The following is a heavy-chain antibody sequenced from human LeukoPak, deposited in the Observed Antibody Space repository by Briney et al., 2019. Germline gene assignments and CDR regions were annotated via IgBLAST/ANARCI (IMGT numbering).Heavy chain of an antibody. CDR2: IIPIFGTA. J-gene: IGHJ4*02. D-gene: IGHD3-16*02. CDR1: GGTFSSYA. V-gene: IGHV1-69*01. Sequence: SVKVSCKASGGTFSSYAIGWVRQAPGQGLEWMGGIIPIFGTANYAQKFQGRVTITADESTSTAYMELSSLRSEDTAVYYCAREGVYYDYVWGSYRPIYFDYWGQGTLVTVSS. CDR3: AREGVYYDYVWGSYRPIYFDY.